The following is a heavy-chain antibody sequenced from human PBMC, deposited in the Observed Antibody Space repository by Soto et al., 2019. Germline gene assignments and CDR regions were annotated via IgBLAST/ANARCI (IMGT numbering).Heavy chain of an antibody. CDR3: ARDHCISTSCYYYYYYGMDV. V-gene: IGHV3-30-3*01. J-gene: IGHJ6*02. CDR1: GFTFSSYA. CDR2: ISYDGSNK. D-gene: IGHD2-2*01. Sequence: GGSLRLSCAASGFTFSSYAMHWVRQAPGKGLEWVAVISYDGSNKYYADSVKGRFTISRDNSRNTLYLQMNSLRAEDTAVYYCARDHCISTSCYYYYYYGMDVWGQGTTVTVSS.